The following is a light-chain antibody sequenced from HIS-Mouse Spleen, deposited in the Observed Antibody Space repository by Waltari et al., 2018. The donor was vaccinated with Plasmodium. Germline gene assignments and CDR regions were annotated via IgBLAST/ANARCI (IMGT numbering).Light chain of an antibody. J-gene: IGLJ2*01. Sequence: QSVLTQPPSASGTPGQRVTISCSGSISSIGSNTVNWYQQLPGTAPKLLIYSNKPRPSGVPDRLSGSKSGNSASMAISGLQSEDEADYYCAVWDDSLNGVVFAGGTKLTVL. V-gene: IGLV1-44*01. CDR2: SNK. CDR3: AVWDDSLNGVV. CDR1: ISSIGSNT.